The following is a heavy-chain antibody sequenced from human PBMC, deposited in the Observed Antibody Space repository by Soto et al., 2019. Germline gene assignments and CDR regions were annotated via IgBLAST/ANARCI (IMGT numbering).Heavy chain of an antibody. J-gene: IGHJ4*02. D-gene: IGHD3-3*01. CDR1: GGTFSSYA. CDR3: ARDITIFGVVIPTD. Sequence: ASVKVSCKASGGTFSSYAISWVRQAPGQGLEWMGGIIPIFGTANYAQKFQGRVTITADESTSTAYMELSSLRSEDTAVYYCARDITIFGVVIPTDWGQGTLVTVSS. V-gene: IGHV1-69*13. CDR2: IIPIFGTA.